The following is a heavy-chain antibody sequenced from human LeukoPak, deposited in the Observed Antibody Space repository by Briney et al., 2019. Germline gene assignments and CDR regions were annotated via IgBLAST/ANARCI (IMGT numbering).Heavy chain of an antibody. Sequence: ASVKVSCKASGYTFTSYGINWVGQAPGQGLEGMGWINPYNGNTNYAQKLQGRVTMTPDTSTSTAYMELRSLRSDDTAVYYCGRLGYCSSSTCYVEGAYWGQGTLVTVSS. CDR1: GYTFTSYG. J-gene: IGHJ4*02. D-gene: IGHD2-2*01. CDR2: INPYNGNT. V-gene: IGHV1-18*01. CDR3: GRLGYCSSSTCYVEGAY.